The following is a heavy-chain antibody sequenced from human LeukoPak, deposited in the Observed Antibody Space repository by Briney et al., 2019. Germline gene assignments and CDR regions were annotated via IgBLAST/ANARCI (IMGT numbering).Heavy chain of an antibody. CDR2: ISAYIGNT. CDR3: AREGRVAARPWFDP. V-gene: IGHV1-18*01. J-gene: IGHJ5*02. Sequence: ASVKVSCKASGYTFTNYGINWVRQAPRQGLEWMGWISAYIGNTNYAQNLQGRVTMTTDTSTSTAYMELRSLRSDDTAVYYCAREGRVAARPWFDPWGQGTLVTVSS. D-gene: IGHD6-6*01. CDR1: GYTFTNYG.